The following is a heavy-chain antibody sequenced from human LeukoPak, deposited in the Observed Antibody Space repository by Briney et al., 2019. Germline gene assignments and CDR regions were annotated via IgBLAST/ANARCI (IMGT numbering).Heavy chain of an antibody. CDR2: ISAYNGKT. Sequence: ASVKVSCKASGYTFTSYGISWVRQAPGQGLEWMGWISAYNGKTNYAQKLQGRVTMTTDTSTSTAYMELRSLRSDDNAVYYCARDLWFGELYYGMDVWGQGTTVTVSS. CDR3: ARDLWFGELYYGMDV. V-gene: IGHV1-18*01. J-gene: IGHJ6*02. CDR1: GYTFTSYG. D-gene: IGHD3-10*01.